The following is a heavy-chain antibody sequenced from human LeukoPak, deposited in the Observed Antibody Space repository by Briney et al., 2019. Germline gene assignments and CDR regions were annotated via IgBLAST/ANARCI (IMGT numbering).Heavy chain of an antibody. CDR2: ISYDGSNK. J-gene: IGHJ4*02. CDR1: GFTFSSYA. Sequence: GGSLRLSCAASGFTFSSYAMHWVRQAPGKGLEWVAVISYDGSNKYYADSVKGRFTISRDNSKNTLYLQMNSLRAEDTAVYYCARDDAPETIVVPAALPDYWGQGTLVTVSS. CDR3: ARDDAPETIVVPAALPDY. D-gene: IGHD2-2*01. V-gene: IGHV3-30-3*01.